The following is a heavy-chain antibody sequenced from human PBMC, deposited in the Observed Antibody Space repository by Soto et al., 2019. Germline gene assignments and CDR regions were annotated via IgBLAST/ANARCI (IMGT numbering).Heavy chain of an antibody. V-gene: IGHV4-59*12. Sequence: SETLSLTCTVSGGSISSYYWSWIRQPPGKGLEWIGYIYYSGSTNYNPSLKSRVTISVDTSKNQFSLKLSSVTAADTAVYYCAGDRQEIQLWSYYHYGMDVWGQGTTVTVSS. J-gene: IGHJ6*02. CDR1: GGSISSYY. D-gene: IGHD5-18*01. CDR3: AGDRQEIQLWSYYHYGMDV. CDR2: IYYSGST.